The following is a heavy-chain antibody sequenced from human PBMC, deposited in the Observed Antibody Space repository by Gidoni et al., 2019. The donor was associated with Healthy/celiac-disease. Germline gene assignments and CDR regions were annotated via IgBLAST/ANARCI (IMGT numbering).Heavy chain of an antibody. J-gene: IGHJ5*02. CDR2: IYYSGST. CDR1: GGSISSSSYY. Sequence: QLQLQESGPGLVKPSETLSLPCTVPGGSISSSSYYWGLIRQPPGKGLEWIGSIYYSGSTYYNPSLKSRVTISVDTSKNQFSLKLSSVTAADTAVYYCARHWLAQPNNWFDPWGQGTLVTVSS. V-gene: IGHV4-39*01. D-gene: IGHD6-19*01. CDR3: ARHWLAQPNNWFDP.